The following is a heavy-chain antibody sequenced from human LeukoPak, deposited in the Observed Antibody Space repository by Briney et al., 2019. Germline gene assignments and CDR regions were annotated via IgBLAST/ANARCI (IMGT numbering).Heavy chain of an antibody. D-gene: IGHD6-19*01. V-gene: IGHV1-2*02. CDR1: GYTFTGYY. CDR2: MNPISGGT. Sequence: ASVKVSCKASGYTFTGYYIHWIRQAPGQGLEWMGWMNPISGGTNYAQKFQGRVTMTRDRSTSTAYLELSGLTFDDTAVYYCARAEVQSSGYHYWGQGTLVTGSS. CDR3: ARAEVQSSGYHY. J-gene: IGHJ4*02.